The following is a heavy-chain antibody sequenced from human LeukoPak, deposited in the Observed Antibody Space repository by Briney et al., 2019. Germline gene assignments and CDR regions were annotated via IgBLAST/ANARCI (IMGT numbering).Heavy chain of an antibody. J-gene: IGHJ4*02. CDR1: GFTFSSYS. CDR3: ARVSGLLYGDYWAGY. D-gene: IGHD4-17*01. CDR2: ISSSSSYI. Sequence: GGSLRLSCAASGFTFSSYSMNCVRQAPGKGLEWVSSISSSSSYIYYADSVKGRFAISRDNAKNSLYLQMNSLRAEDTAVYYCARVSGLLYGDYWAGYWGQGTLVTVSS. V-gene: IGHV3-21*01.